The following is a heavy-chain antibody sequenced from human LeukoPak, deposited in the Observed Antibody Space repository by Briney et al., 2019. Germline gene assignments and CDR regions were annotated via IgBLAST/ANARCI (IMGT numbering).Heavy chain of an antibody. J-gene: IGHJ4*02. CDR3: ARDHGDYGWFDY. D-gene: IGHD4-17*01. CDR1: GFTFSSYW. V-gene: IGHV3-7*01. CDR2: INHNGNVN. Sequence: QTRGSLRLSCAASGFTFSSYWMNWARQAPGKGLEWVASINHNGNVNYYVDSVKGRFTISRDNSKNTLYLQMNSLRAEDTAVYYCARDHGDYGWFDYWGQGTLVTVSS.